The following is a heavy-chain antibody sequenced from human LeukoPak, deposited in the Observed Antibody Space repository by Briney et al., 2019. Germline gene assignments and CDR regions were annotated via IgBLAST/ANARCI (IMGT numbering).Heavy chain of an antibody. CDR1: SGSFSGYY. J-gene: IGHJ4*02. D-gene: IGHD3-10*01. CDR2: IYHSGST. V-gene: IGHV4-34*01. CDR3: ARGFATMVRGVVLDF. Sequence: SETLSLTCAVYSGSFSGYYWSWIRQPPGKGLEWIGEIYHSGSTNYNPSLKSRVTISVDTSKNQFYLKLSSVTAADTVVYYCARGFATMVRGVVLDFWGQGTLVTVS.